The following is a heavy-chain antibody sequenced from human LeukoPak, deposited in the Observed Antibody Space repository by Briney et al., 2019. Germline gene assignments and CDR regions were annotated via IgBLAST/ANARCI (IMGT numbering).Heavy chain of an antibody. D-gene: IGHD5-18*01. CDR2: ISWNSGSI. CDR1: GFTFDDYA. J-gene: IGHJ4*02. Sequence: PGRSLRLSCAASGFTFDDYAMHWVRQAPGKGLEWVSGISWNSGSIGYADSVKGRFTISRDNAKNSLNLQMNSLRAEDTALYYCAKDVKYGSYDYQGFDYWGQGTLVTVSS. CDR3: AKDVKYGSYDYQGFDY. V-gene: IGHV3-9*01.